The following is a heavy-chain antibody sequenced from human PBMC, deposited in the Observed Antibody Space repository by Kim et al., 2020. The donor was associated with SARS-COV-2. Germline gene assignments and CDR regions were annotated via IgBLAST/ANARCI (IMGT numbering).Heavy chain of an antibody. J-gene: IGHJ4*02. V-gene: IGHV3-23*01. Sequence: GGSLRLSCAASGFTFSSYAMSWVRQAPGKGLEWVSAISGSGGSTYYAYSVKGRFTISRDNSKNPLYLQMNSRKAEDTAVYYCAKDLHSIGPNSVDYWGQGTLVTVSS. CDR2: ISGSGGST. CDR1: GFTFSSYA. D-gene: IGHD2-21*01. CDR3: AKDLHSIGPNSVDY.